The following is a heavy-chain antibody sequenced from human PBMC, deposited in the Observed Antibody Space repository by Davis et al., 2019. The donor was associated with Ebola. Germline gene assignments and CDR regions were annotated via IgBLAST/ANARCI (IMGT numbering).Heavy chain of an antibody. CDR3: ARLSGLFSSSSGALYFDL. V-gene: IGHV4-38-2*01. J-gene: IGHJ2*01. CDR1: GFTFSIHS. Sequence: GSLRLSCAASGFTFSIHSMGWVRQPPGKGLEWIGAIYYNGRTYYNSSLEGRVTISLDTSKNQFSLKLRSVTAADTAVYFCARLSGLFSSSSGALYFDLWGRGTLVSVSS. D-gene: IGHD6-6*01. CDR2: IYYNGRT.